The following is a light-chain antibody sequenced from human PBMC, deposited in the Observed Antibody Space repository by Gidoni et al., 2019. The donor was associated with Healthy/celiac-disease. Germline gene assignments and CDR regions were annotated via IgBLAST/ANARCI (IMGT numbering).Light chain of an antibody. V-gene: IGKV1-39*01. CDR1: QSISSY. J-gene: IGKJ3*01. Sequence: DIQRTQATSSRSASVGDRVTITCRESQSISSYLNWYQQKPGKAPKLLLYAASSLQSGVPSRFSGSGSGTDFTLTISSLQPEDFATYYCQQSYSTPFTFGPGTKVDIK. CDR3: QQSYSTPFT. CDR2: AAS.